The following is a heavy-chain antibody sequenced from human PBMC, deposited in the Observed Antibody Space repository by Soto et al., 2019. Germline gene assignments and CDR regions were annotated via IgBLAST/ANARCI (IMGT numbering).Heavy chain of an antibody. CDR3: ARVTLKAGNWFDP. Sequence: ASVKVSCKTSGYTFTDYFIHWVRQAPGQGFEWMGWINPKSRGTNYAQKFQGRVTMTRDTSNSTAYMELRGLTSDDTAVYYCARVTLKAGNWFDPWGQGALVTVSS. CDR2: INPKSRGT. J-gene: IGHJ5*02. CDR1: GYTFTDYF. V-gene: IGHV1-2*02.